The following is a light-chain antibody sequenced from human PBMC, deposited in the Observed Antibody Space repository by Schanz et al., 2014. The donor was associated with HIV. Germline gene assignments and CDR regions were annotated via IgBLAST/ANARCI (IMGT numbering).Light chain of an antibody. CDR1: SSNIGSNT. CDR3: AAWDDSLNGVV. CDR2: SDD. Sequence: QSVLTQPPSVSGTPGQNVIISCSGSSSNIGSNTVNWYQQLPGTAPKLLIYSDDQRPSGVPDRFSGSKSGTSASLAVSGLRSEDEADYYCAAWDDSLNGVVFGGGTKLTVL. J-gene: IGLJ2*01. V-gene: IGLV1-44*01.